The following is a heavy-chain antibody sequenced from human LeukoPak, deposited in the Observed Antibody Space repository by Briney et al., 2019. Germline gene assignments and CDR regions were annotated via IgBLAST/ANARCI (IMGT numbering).Heavy chain of an antibody. V-gene: IGHV3-66*02. CDR1: RFTVSGIY. Sequence: GGSLRLSCAASRFTVSGIYMTWVRQAPGEGLEWVSVIYSGGSTYYADSVKGRFTISRDNSKNTLFLQMNSLRTEDSAVYYCAGDIKASYYGLDVWGQGTTVTVSS. J-gene: IGHJ6*02. D-gene: IGHD3-10*01. CDR3: AGDIKASYYGLDV. CDR2: IYSGGST.